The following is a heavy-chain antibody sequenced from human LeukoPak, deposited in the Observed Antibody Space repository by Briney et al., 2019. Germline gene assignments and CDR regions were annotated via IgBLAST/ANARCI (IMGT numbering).Heavy chain of an antibody. Sequence: TGGSLRLPCAASGFTFSNAWMSWVRQAPGKGLEWVGRIKSKTDGGTTDYAAPVKGRFTISRDDSKNTLYLQMNSLKTEDTAVYYCTTDRFNDFDAFDIWGQGTMVTVSS. V-gene: IGHV3-15*01. CDR3: TTDRFNDFDAFDI. D-gene: IGHD3/OR15-3a*01. CDR1: GFTFSNAW. CDR2: IKSKTDGGTT. J-gene: IGHJ3*02.